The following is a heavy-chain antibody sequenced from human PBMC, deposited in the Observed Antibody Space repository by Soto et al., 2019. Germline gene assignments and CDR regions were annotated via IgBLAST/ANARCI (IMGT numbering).Heavy chain of an antibody. D-gene: IGHD6-13*01. CDR1: GYTFTSYY. CDR2: INPSSGST. J-gene: IGHJ4*02. Sequence: ASVKVSCKASGYTFTSYYMHWVRQARGQGLEWMGIINPSSGSTSYAQKFQGRVTMTRDTSTSTAYMELSSLRSEDTAVYYCAAVGQQLVLFDYWGQGTLVTVSS. V-gene: IGHV1-46*01. CDR3: AAVGQQLVLFDY.